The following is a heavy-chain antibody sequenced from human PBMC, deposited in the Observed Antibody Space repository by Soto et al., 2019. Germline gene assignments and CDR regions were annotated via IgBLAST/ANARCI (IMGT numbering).Heavy chain of an antibody. Sequence: GGSLRLSCAASGFTFSSYSMNWVRQAPGKGLEWVSSISSSSSYIYYADSVKGRFTISRDNAKNSLYLQMNSLRAEDTAVYYCARDSASIVVVVAATPFAEYFQHWGQGTLVTVSS. CDR3: ARDSASIVVVVAATPFAEYFQH. CDR1: GFTFSSYS. CDR2: ISSSSSYI. J-gene: IGHJ1*01. D-gene: IGHD2-15*01. V-gene: IGHV3-21*01.